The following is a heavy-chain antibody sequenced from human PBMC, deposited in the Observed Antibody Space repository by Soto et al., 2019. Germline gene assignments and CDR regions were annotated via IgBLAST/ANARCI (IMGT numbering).Heavy chain of an antibody. Sequence: GASVKVSCKASGYTFTSYAMNWVRQAPGQGLEWMGWINTNTGNPTYAQGFTGRFVFSLDTSVSTAYLQICSLKAEDTAVYYCAGEVYKYYYDSSGYSEAIDYWGQGTLVTVSS. CDR1: GYTFTSYA. V-gene: IGHV7-4-1*01. J-gene: IGHJ4*02. D-gene: IGHD3-22*01. CDR3: AGEVYKYYYDSSGYSEAIDY. CDR2: INTNTGNP.